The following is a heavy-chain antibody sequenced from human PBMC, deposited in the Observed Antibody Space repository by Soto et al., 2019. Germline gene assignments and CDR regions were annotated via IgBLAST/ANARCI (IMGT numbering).Heavy chain of an antibody. CDR2: INPNSGGT. Sequence: GASVKVSCKASGYTFTGYYMHWVRQAPGQGLEWMGWINPNSGGTNYAQKFQGWVTMTRDTSISTAYMELSRLRSDDTAVYYCARDVVLMVYANSSSWFDPWGQGTLVTVSS. J-gene: IGHJ5*02. D-gene: IGHD2-8*01. CDR1: GYTFTGYY. CDR3: ARDVVLMVYANSSSWFDP. V-gene: IGHV1-2*04.